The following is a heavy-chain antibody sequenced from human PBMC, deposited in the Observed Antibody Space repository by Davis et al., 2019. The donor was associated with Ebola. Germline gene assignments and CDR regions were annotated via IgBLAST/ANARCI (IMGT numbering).Heavy chain of an antibody. CDR1: GGSISSSNW. J-gene: IGHJ6*03. CDR2: IYHSGST. Sequence: PGGSLRLSCAVSGGSISSSNWWSWVRQPPGKGLEWIGEIYHSGSTNYNPSLKSRVTISVDTSKNQFSLKLSSVTAADTAVYYCARDIVVVPAAIGPRYMDVWGKGTTVTVSS. CDR3: ARDIVVVPAAIGPRYMDV. V-gene: IGHV4-4*02. D-gene: IGHD2-2*02.